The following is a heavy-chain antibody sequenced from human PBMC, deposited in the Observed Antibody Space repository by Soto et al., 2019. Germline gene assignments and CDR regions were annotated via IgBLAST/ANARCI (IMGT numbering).Heavy chain of an antibody. D-gene: IGHD3-22*01. CDR1: GFTFSNSN. V-gene: IGHV3-21*06. Sequence: PGGSLRLSCAASGFTFSNSNMNWVRQAPGKGLEWVSSITSGSSFKNYADSVKGRFTISRDNDKNSLYLQMNSLRAEDTAVYYCARDPPLSTIVVVGVDDFWGQGTLVTVSS. CDR2: ITSGSSFK. CDR3: ARDPPLSTIVVVGVDDF. J-gene: IGHJ4*02.